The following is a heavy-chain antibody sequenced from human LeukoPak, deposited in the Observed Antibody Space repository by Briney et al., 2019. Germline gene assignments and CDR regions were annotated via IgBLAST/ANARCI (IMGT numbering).Heavy chain of an antibody. V-gene: IGHV1-18*01. CDR3: AKGSSGWSLDY. CDR2: TSTYNT. CDR1: GYTFINHG. J-gene: IGHJ4*02. D-gene: IGHD6-19*01. Sequence: VASVKVSCKASGYTFINHGISWVRQAPGQGLEWMGWTSTYNTNYIQKHQGRVTMTTDTSTSTAYMELRGLRSDDTAVYYCAKGSSGWSLDYWGQGTLVTVSS.